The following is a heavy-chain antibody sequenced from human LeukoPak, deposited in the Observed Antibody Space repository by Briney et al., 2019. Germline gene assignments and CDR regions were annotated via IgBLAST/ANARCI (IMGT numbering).Heavy chain of an antibody. Sequence: GGSLRLSCAASGFTFSRYAMLGVRQAPGKGLEWVAVISYDGSNKYYADSVKGRFTISRDNSKNTLYLQMNSLRAEDTAVYYSARDPRSEWFDAFDIWGQGTMVTVSS. CDR3: ARDPRSEWFDAFDI. D-gene: IGHD2-8*01. V-gene: IGHV3-30-3*01. CDR1: GFTFSRYA. J-gene: IGHJ3*02. CDR2: ISYDGSNK.